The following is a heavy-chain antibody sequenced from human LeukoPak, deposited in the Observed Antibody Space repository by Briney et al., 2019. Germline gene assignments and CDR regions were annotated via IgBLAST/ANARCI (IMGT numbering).Heavy chain of an antibody. CDR2: ISTYNGNT. CDR3: ARVSGTHKMDAFDI. V-gene: IGHV1-18*01. CDR1: NYTFTTYG. J-gene: IGHJ3*02. Sequence: ASVKVSCKASNYTFTTYGITWVLQAPGQGLEWMGWISTYNGNTNYAQKFQGRVTMTTDTSTSTAYMELRSLRSDDTAVYYCARVSGTHKMDAFDIWGQGTMVTVSS. D-gene: IGHD1-1*01.